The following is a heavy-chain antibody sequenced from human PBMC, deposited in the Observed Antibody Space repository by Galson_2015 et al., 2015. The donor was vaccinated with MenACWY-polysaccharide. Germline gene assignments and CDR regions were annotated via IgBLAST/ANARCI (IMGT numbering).Heavy chain of an antibody. J-gene: IGHJ3*02. V-gene: IGHV3-7*01. CDR1: GFTFSNYW. D-gene: IGHD3-10*01. Sequence: SLRLSCAASGFTFSNYWMSWVRQAPGKGLEWVANIKGDGSVKNYVGSVRGRFTISSDDATNSVFLQMSSLTGEDTAVYFCARSWFGEEDAFDTWGQGTMVTVST. CDR3: ARSWFGEEDAFDT. CDR2: IKGDGSVK.